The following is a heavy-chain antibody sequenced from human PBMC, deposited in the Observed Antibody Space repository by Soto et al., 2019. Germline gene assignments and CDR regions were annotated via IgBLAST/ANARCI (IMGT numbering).Heavy chain of an antibody. Sequence: PGGSLRLSCAASGFTFSSYWMHWVRQAPGKGLVWVSRINSDGSSTSYADSVKGRFTISRDNAKNSLYLQMNSLRAEDTAVYYCARSTTAYDAFDIWGQGTMVTVSS. CDR2: INSDGSST. CDR1: GFTFSSYW. V-gene: IGHV3-74*01. D-gene: IGHD4-17*01. J-gene: IGHJ3*02. CDR3: ARSTTAYDAFDI.